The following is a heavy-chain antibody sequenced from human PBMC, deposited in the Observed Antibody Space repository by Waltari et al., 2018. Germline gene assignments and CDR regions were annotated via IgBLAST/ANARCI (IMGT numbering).Heavy chain of an antibody. CDR3: ARVFKQKLYFDY. CDR1: EFIFSTYE. J-gene: IGHJ4*02. CDR2: ISSSGMTT. Sequence: EVQLVESGGGSVPPGGSLRLSCAASEFIFSTYEMNGVRQAPGKGLEWISYISSSGMTTYYADSVKGRFTISRDNAKNSLYLQMDSLTAEDTAVYYCARVFKQKLYFDYWGQGTLVTVSS. V-gene: IGHV3-48*03.